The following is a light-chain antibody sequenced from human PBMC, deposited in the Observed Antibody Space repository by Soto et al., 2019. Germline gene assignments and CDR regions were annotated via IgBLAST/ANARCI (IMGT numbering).Light chain of an antibody. CDR2: GAS. CDR3: QHYNNWPPWT. V-gene: IGKV3-15*01. CDR1: QRISSD. Sequence: EVVMTQAPATLSVSPGERATLSCRARQRISSDLAWYQQRRGQAPRLLIYGASTRDPGIPARFSGSGSETEFTLTNSSLQSEDFAVYYCQHYNNWPPWTFGQGTKVEIK. J-gene: IGKJ1*01.